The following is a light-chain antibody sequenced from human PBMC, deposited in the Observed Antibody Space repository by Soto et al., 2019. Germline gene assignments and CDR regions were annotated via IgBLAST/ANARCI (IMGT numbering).Light chain of an antibody. J-gene: IGKJ4*01. CDR1: QSVSSN. CDR3: QQYNVWPLT. Sequence: EIVMTQSPATLSVSPGERATLSCRASQSVSSNLAWYQQKPGQTPKLLIYVASTRATGIPARFSGSGSGTEFTRPISSLQSEDFAVYYCQQYNVWPLTFGGGTKVEFK. CDR2: VAS. V-gene: IGKV3-15*01.